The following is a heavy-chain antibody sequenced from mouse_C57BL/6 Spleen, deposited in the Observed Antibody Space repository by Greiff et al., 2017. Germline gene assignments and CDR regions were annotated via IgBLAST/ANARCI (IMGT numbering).Heavy chain of an antibody. CDR1: GYAFSSSW. CDR2: IYPGDGDT. D-gene: IGHD2-2*01. J-gene: IGHJ1*03. V-gene: IGHV1-82*01. CDR3: ARRMGYPYWYFDV. Sequence: VQLQQSGPELVKPGASVKISCKASGYAFSSSWMNWVKQRPGKGLEWIGRIYPGDGDTNYNGKFKGKATLTADKSSSTAYMQLSSLTSEDSAVYFCARRMGYPYWYFDVWGTGTTVTVSS.